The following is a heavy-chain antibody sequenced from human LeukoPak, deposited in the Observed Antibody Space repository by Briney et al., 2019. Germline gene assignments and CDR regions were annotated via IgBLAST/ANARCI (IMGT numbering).Heavy chain of an antibody. V-gene: IGHV3-9*01. Sequence: GGSLRLSCAASGFTFDDYAMPWVRQAPGKGLEWVSGISWNSGSIGYAGSVKGRFTISRDNAKNSLYLQMNSLRAEDTAVYYCARAPGTPPWGQGTLVTVSS. CDR1: GFTFDDYA. CDR2: ISWNSGSI. CDR3: ARAPGTPP. J-gene: IGHJ5*02. D-gene: IGHD1-1*01.